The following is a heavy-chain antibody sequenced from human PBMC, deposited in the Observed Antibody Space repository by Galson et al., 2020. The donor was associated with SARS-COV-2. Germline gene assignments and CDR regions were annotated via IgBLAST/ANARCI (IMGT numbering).Heavy chain of an antibody. J-gene: IGHJ6*03. CDR1: GGSISSSSYY. CDR3: ARLINYSDRSGVHLYYYYYMGV. D-gene: IGHD3-22*01. V-gene: IGHV4-39*01. CDR2: MYYSGST. Sequence: SETLSLTCTVSGGSISSSSYYWGWIRQPPGKGLEWIGSMYYSGSTYYNPSLESRVTISVDTSKNQFSLKLSSVTAADTAVYYCARLINYSDRSGVHLYYYYYMGVWGKGTTITVSS.